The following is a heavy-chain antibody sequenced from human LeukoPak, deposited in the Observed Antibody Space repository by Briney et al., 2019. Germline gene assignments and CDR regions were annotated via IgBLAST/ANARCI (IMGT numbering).Heavy chain of an antibody. CDR3: ASREDCSSTSCYGGGDY. CDR2: IIPIFGTA. V-gene: IGHV1-69*13. CDR1: GGTFSSYA. J-gene: IGHJ4*02. D-gene: IGHD2-2*01. Sequence: SVKVSCKASGGTFSSYANSWVRQAPGQGLEWMGGIIPIFGTANYAQKFQGRVTITADESTSTAYMELSSLRSEDTAVYYCASREDCSSTSCYGGGDYWGQGTLVTVSS.